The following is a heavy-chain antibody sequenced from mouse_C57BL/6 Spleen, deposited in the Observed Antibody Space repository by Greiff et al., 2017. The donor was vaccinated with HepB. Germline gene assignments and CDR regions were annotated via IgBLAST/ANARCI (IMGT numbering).Heavy chain of an antibody. Sequence: VQLQQSGAELVRPGTSVKVSCKASGYAFTNYLMEWVKQRPGQGLEWIGVINPGSGGTNYNEKFKGKATLTADKSSSTAYMQLSSLTSEDSAVYFCARSGYGSSWYFDVWGTGTTVTVSS. CDR2: INPGSGGT. V-gene: IGHV1-54*01. CDR3: ARSGYGSSWYFDV. D-gene: IGHD1-1*01. CDR1: GYAFTNYL. J-gene: IGHJ1*03.